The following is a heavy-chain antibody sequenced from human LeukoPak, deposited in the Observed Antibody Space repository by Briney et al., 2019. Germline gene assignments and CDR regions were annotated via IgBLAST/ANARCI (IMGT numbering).Heavy chain of an antibody. CDR3: ARVVRDGYNRIDY. CDR2: ISGTGTTI. Sequence: GGSLRLSCAASGFTFSTYEMNWVRQAPGKGLEWVSYISGTGTTIYYADSVKGRFTISRDNAKKSLYLQMNSLRAEDTAVYYCARVVRDGYNRIDYWGQGTLVTVSS. V-gene: IGHV3-48*03. D-gene: IGHD5-24*01. J-gene: IGHJ4*02. CDR1: GFTFSTYE.